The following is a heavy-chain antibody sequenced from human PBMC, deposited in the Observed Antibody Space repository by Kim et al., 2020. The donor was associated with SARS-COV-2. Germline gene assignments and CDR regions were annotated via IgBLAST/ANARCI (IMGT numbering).Heavy chain of an antibody. CDR1: GYSFTSYW. V-gene: IGHV5-51*01. CDR2: IYPGDSDT. Sequence: GESLKISCKGSGYSFTSYWIGWVRQMPGKGLEWMGIIYPGDSDTRYSPSFQGQVTISADKSISTAYLQWSSLKASDTAMYYCGRPGGWADYYYGMDVWGQGTAVTVSS. J-gene: IGHJ6*02. CDR3: GRPGGWADYYYGMDV. D-gene: IGHD6-19*01.